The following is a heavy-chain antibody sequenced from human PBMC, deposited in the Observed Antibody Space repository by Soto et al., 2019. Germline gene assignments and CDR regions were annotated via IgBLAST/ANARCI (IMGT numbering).Heavy chain of an antibody. D-gene: IGHD5-12*01. V-gene: IGHV4-61*01. Sequence: SETLSLTCTVSGGSVSSGSYYWSWIRQPPGKGLEWIGYIYYSGSTNYNPSLKSRVTISVDTSKNQFSLKLSSVTAADTAVYYCARDGSGDGYNLYYFDYWGQGTLVTVYS. CDR2: IYYSGST. CDR3: ARDGSGDGYNLYYFDY. J-gene: IGHJ4*02. CDR1: GGSVSSGSYY.